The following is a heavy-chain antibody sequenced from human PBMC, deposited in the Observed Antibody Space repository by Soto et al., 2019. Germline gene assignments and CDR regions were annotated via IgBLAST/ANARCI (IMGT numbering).Heavy chain of an antibody. D-gene: IGHD2-15*01. J-gene: IGHJ3*02. Sequence: EVQLLESGGALVQPGGSLRLSCTASGFFFSDYPMNWVRQAPGRGLEGVSCINGGSDGVYHADSVKGRFTISRDNSKYTLFRHMDSLRAEDTALYYCAREMAGLPHALDIWGQGTMVTVSS. CDR1: GFFFSDYP. CDR3: AREMAGLPHALDI. V-gene: IGHV3-23*01. CDR2: INGGSDGV.